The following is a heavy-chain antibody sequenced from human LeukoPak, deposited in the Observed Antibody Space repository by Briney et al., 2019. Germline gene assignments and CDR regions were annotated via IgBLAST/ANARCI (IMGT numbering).Heavy chain of an antibody. CDR2: IKSKTDGGTT. CDR3: AKTLQSSSSPLDA. V-gene: IGHV3-15*07. Sequence: PGGSLRLSCAASGFTFSKAWMYWVRQAPGKGLEWVGRIKSKTDGGTTDYAAPVKGRFTISRDDSKNTLFLQMNSLKTEDTAVYYCAKTLQSSSSPLDAWGQGTTVTVSS. D-gene: IGHD6-13*01. J-gene: IGHJ6*02. CDR1: GFTFSKAW.